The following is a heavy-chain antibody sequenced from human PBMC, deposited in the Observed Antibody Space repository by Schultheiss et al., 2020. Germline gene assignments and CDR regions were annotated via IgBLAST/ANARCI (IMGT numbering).Heavy chain of an antibody. V-gene: IGHV4-34*01. Sequence: ETLSLTCAVYGGSFSGYYWSWIRQPPGKGLEWIGEINHSGSTNYNPSLKSRVTISVDTSKNQFSLKLSSVTAADTAVYYCARWTATSRAYYYYYGMDVWGQGTTVTVSS. D-gene: IGHD3-10*01. CDR3: ARWTATSRAYYYYYGMDV. CDR1: GGSFSGYY. CDR2: INHSGST. J-gene: IGHJ6*02.